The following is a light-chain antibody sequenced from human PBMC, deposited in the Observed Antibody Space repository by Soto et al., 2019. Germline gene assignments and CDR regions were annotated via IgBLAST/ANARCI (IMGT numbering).Light chain of an antibody. J-gene: IGLJ2*01. V-gene: IGLV1-36*01. Sequence: VLTQPPSVSEAPRQRVTISCSGSSSNIGNNAVNWYQQLPGKAPKLLIYYDDLLPSGVSDRFSGSKSGTSASLAISGLQSEDEADYYCAAWDDSLTGVVFGGGTQLTVL. CDR1: SSNIGNNA. CDR2: YDD. CDR3: AAWDDSLTGVV.